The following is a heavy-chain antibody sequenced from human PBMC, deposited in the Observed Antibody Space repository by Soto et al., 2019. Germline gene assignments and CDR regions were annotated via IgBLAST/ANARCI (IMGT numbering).Heavy chain of an antibody. V-gene: IGHV1-18*01. D-gene: IGHD3-10*01. CDR3: AREVEGSYSPADF. CDR1: GYTFTDHG. J-gene: IGHJ4*02. Sequence: QVQLVQSGPEVKKPGASVTVSCKTSGYTFTDHGIDWVRQPPGQGLEWVGWVSSYNGNTNYAYNLKDRVIMTTDASTSTAYMELRGLRSDDTAVYYCAREVEGSYSPADFWGQGTPVTVSS. CDR2: VSSYNGNT.